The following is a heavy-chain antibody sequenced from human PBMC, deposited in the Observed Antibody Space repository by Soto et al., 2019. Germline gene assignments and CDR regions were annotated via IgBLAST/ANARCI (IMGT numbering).Heavy chain of an antibody. CDR2: INHSGST. CDR1: GRSFSGYY. D-gene: IGHD4-17*01. J-gene: IGHJ4*02. CDR3: ARAYGGNSGVFDY. Sequence: QVQLQQWGAGLLKPSETLSLTCAVYGRSFSGYYWSWIRQPPGKGLEWIGEINHSGSTNYNPSLKSRVTTSVDPSQNQFSLNLSSVTAADTAVYYCARAYGGNSGVFDYWGQGTLVTVSS. V-gene: IGHV4-34*01.